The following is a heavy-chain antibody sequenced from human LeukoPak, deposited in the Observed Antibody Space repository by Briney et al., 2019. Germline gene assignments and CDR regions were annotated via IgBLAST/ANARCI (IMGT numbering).Heavy chain of an antibody. D-gene: IGHD4-17*01. Sequence: GGSLRLSCVASGFTFSSYAMHWVRQAPGKGLEWVAFIRYDGSNKYYADSVKGRFTISRDNSKNTLYLQMNSLRAEDTAVYYCAKATTVTTHFDYWGQGTLVTVSS. CDR1: GFTFSSYA. CDR3: AKATTVTTHFDY. V-gene: IGHV3-30*02. J-gene: IGHJ4*02. CDR2: IRYDGSNK.